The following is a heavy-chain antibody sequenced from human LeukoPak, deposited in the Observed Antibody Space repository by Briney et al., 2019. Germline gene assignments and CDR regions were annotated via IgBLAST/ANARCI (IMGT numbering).Heavy chain of an antibody. D-gene: IGHD2-15*01. Sequence: PGGSLRLSCAASGFTFSTYAMTWVRRAPGRGLEWVARIKEDGSDTYYVDSVKGRFTISRDKAKKTVYLQMNSLRVEDTAVYYCAREWWYLDYWRQGTLVTVSS. CDR2: IKEDGSDT. J-gene: IGHJ4*02. V-gene: IGHV3-7*05. CDR1: GFTFSTYA. CDR3: AREWWYLDY.